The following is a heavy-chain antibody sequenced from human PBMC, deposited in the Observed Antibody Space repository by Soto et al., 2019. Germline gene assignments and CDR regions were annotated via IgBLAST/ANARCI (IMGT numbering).Heavy chain of an antibody. CDR3: ARGSGYSSSWVHSYFDY. Sequence: GGSLRLSCAASGFTFSSYAMHRVRQAPGKGLEWVAVISYDGSNKYYADSVKGRFTISRDNSKNTLYLQMNSLRAEDTAVYYCARGSGYSSSWVHSYFDYWGQGTLVTVSS. CDR2: ISYDGSNK. V-gene: IGHV3-30-3*01. J-gene: IGHJ4*02. CDR1: GFTFSSYA. D-gene: IGHD6-13*01.